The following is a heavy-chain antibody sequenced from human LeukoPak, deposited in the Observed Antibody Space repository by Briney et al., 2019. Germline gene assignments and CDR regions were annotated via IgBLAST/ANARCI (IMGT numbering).Heavy chain of an antibody. J-gene: IGHJ5*02. Sequence: PSETLSLTCTVSGGSISSYYWSWIRQPPGKGLEWIGYIYYSGSTNYNPPLKSRVSMSVDTSKNQFSLKLSSVTAADTAVYYCANMGYSYAPGLFDPWGQGTLVTVSS. V-gene: IGHV4-59*12. CDR1: GGSISSYY. D-gene: IGHD5-18*01. CDR2: IYYSGST. CDR3: ANMGYSYAPGLFDP.